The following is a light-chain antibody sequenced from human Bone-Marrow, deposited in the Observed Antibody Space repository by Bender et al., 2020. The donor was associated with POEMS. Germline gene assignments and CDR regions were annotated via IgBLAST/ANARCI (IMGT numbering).Light chain of an antibody. J-gene: IGLJ1*01. CDR3: CSCATTGAYV. V-gene: IGLV2-23*01. Sequence: QSALTQPASVSGSPGQSITISCTGTTSDIGSSNYVFWYQQYAGKAPRLMIYEGNERPSGVSNRFSASKSDNTATLTISGLQPEDEADYYCCSCATTGAYVFGTGTKVTV. CDR1: TSDIGSSNY. CDR2: EGN.